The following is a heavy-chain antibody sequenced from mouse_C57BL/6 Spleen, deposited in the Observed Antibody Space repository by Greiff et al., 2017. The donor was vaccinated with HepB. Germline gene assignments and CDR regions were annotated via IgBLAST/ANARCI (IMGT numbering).Heavy chain of an antibody. V-gene: IGHV5-9-1*02. CDR1: GFTFSSYA. J-gene: IGHJ4*01. Sequence: EVMLVESGEGLVKPGGSLKLSCAASGFTFSSYAMSWVRQTPEKRLEWVAYISSGGDYIYYADTVKGRFTISRDNARNTLYLQMSSLKSEDTAMYYCTRDRGYYGSSYGLNYAMDYWGQGTSVTVSS. D-gene: IGHD1-1*01. CDR3: TRDRGYYGSSYGLNYAMDY. CDR2: ISSGGDYI.